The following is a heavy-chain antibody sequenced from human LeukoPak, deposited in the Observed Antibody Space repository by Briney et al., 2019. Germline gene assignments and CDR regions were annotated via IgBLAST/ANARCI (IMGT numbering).Heavy chain of an antibody. J-gene: IGHJ6*03. D-gene: IGHD3-16*01. V-gene: IGHV3-74*01. CDR2: INTDGSST. CDR1: GFTFSSYW. Sequence: GGSLRLSCAASGFTFSSYWMHCVRHAPGKGVVWVSRINTDGSSTSYADSVKGRFTISRDNAKNTLYLQMNSLRAEDTAVYYCAREYLGYYYYYMDVWGKGTTVTVSS. CDR3: AREYLGYYYYYMDV.